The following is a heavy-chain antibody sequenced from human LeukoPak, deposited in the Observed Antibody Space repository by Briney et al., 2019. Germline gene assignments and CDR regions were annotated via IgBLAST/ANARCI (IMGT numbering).Heavy chain of an antibody. CDR1: GYTFTSYY. V-gene: IGHV1-46*01. Sequence: ASVKVSCKASGYTFTSYYMHWVRQAPGQGLEWMGIINPSGGSTSYAQKFQGRVTMTRDMSRSTVYMELSSLRSEDTAVYYCARAHRRDLGCFDYWGQGTLVTVSS. J-gene: IGHJ4*02. CDR3: ARAHRRDLGCFDY. D-gene: IGHD1-14*01. CDR2: INPSGGST.